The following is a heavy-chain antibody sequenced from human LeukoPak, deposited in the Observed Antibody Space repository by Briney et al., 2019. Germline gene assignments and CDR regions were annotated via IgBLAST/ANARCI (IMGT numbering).Heavy chain of an antibody. J-gene: IGHJ4*02. D-gene: IGHD1-26*01. Sequence: SGGSLRLSCEASGFTFSSFWMSWVRQAPGKGLEWVANIKQDGSEKFHVDSVRGRFTISRDNARNAVYLQMNSLRAEDTAVYYCARDSVGVLDYWGQGTLVAVSS. CDR3: ARDSVGVLDY. CDR1: GFTFSSFW. CDR2: IKQDGSEK. V-gene: IGHV3-7*01.